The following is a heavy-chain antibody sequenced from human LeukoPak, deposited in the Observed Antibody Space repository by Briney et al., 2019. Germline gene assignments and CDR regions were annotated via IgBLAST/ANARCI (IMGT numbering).Heavy chain of an antibody. Sequence: GGSLRLSCAASGFTFSGSALHWVRQASGKGLEWVGRIRSKGNTYATAYAASVKGRFTISRDDSKNTAHLQMNSLKTEDTAVYYCTRGPDYYDSSGLDYWGQGTLVTVSS. D-gene: IGHD3-22*01. CDR3: TRGPDYYDSSGLDY. J-gene: IGHJ4*02. CDR1: GFTFSGSA. CDR2: IRSKGNTYAT. V-gene: IGHV3-73*01.